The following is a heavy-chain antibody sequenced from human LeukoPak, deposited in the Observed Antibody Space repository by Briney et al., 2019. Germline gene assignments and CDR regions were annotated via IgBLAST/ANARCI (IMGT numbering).Heavy chain of an antibody. D-gene: IGHD3-22*01. Sequence: GGSLRLSCAASGFIFSSYWMSWVRQAPGKGPEWVANIKQDGSEKYYVDSMKGRFTISRDNAKNSLFLQMNSLRAEDTAVYYCARGTYYYDSSGYYSYYFDYWGQGTLVTVSS. CDR1: GFIFSSYW. CDR2: IKQDGSEK. CDR3: ARGTYYYDSSGYYSYYFDY. J-gene: IGHJ4*02. V-gene: IGHV3-7*01.